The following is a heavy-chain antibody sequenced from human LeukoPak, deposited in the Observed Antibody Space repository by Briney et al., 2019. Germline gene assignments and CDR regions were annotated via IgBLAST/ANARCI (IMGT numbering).Heavy chain of an antibody. V-gene: IGHV1-69*06. J-gene: IGHJ4*02. CDR2: IIPIFGTA. CDR1: GGTFSSYA. CDR3: ARDTRMTTVTSFDY. D-gene: IGHD4-17*01. Sequence: SVKVSCKASGGTFSSYAISWVRQAPGQGLEWMGGIIPIFGTANYAQKFQGRVTITADKSTSTAYMELSSLRSEDTAVYYCARDTRMTTVTSFDYWGQGTLVTVSS.